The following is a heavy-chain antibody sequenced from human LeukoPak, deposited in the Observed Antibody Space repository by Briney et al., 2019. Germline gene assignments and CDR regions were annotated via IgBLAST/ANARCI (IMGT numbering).Heavy chain of an antibody. D-gene: IGHD1-26*01. Sequence: GESLKISCEGSGYDFTTYWIGWVRQMPGKGLEWMGIIYPGDSDTRYSPSFQGQVTISADKSISTAYLHWSSLKASDTAVYYCARRSGSYFDYWGQGTLVTVSS. CDR1: GYDFTTYW. CDR2: IYPGDSDT. J-gene: IGHJ4*02. CDR3: ARRSGSYFDY. V-gene: IGHV5-51*01.